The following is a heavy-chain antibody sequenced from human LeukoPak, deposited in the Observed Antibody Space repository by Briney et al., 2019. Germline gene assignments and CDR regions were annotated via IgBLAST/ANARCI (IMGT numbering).Heavy chain of an antibody. J-gene: IGHJ4*02. D-gene: IGHD3-3*01. CDR3: ATDLTGITIFGVAPGY. CDR2: IIPIFGTA. CDR1: GGTFSSYA. V-gene: IGHV1-69*01. Sequence: ASVKVSCKASGGTFSSYAISWVRQAPGQGLEWMGGIIPIFGTANYAQKFQGRVTITADESTSTAYMELSSLRSEDTAVYYCATDLTGITIFGVAPGYWGQGTLVTVSS.